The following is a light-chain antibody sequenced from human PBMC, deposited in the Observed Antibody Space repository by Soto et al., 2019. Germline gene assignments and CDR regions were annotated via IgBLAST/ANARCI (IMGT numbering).Light chain of an antibody. CDR3: QKYNSAPSFT. J-gene: IGKJ5*01. CDR2: AAS. V-gene: IGKV1-27*01. CDR1: QGISNY. Sequence: DIQMTQSPSSLSTSVGDRVTITCRASQGISNYLAWYQQKPGKVPKLLIYAASTLQSGVPSRFSGSGSGTTFTLTISSLQPEDVATYYCQKYNSAPSFTFGQGTRLEI.